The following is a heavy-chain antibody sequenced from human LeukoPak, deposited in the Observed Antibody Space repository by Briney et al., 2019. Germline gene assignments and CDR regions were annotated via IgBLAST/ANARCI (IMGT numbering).Heavy chain of an antibody. D-gene: IGHD2-15*01. CDR3: ARGCSGGSCYSGGGYYYYYMDV. J-gene: IGHJ6*03. Sequence: GGSLRLSCAASGFTVSSNYMSWVRQAPGRGLEWVSVIYRGGSTYYADSVKGRFTISRDNSKNMLYLQMNSLRAEDTAVYYCARGCSGGSCYSGGGYYYYYMDVWGKGTTVTVSS. CDR2: IYRGGST. V-gene: IGHV3-53*01. CDR1: GFTVSSNY.